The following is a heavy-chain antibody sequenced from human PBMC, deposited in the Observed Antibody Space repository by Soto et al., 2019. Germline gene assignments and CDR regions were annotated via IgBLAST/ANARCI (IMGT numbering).Heavy chain of an antibody. CDR1: GGSFSGYY. D-gene: IGHD5-12*01. CDR3: ASDGMATIQEFPTAY. J-gene: IGHJ4*02. V-gene: IGHV4-34*01. CDR2: INHSGST. Sequence: PSETLSLTCAVYGGSFSGYYWSWIRQPPGKGLEWIGEINHSGSTNYNPSLKSRVTISVDTSKNQFSLKLSSVTAADTAVYYCASDGMATIQEFPTAYRGQGTLVTVSS.